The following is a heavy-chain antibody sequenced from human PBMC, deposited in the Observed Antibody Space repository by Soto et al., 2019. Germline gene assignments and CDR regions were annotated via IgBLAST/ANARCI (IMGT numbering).Heavy chain of an antibody. V-gene: IGHV4-31*03. Sequence: QVQLQESGPGLVKPSQTLSLTCTVSGGSISSGGYYWSWIRQHPGKGLECIGYIYYSGSTYSNPSHKSRVNISVDTSKTLFSQKLSSVTAADAAVYYCARPIDPWGQGTLGTVSS. CDR2: IYYSGST. CDR1: GGSISSGGYY. J-gene: IGHJ5*02. CDR3: ARPIDP.